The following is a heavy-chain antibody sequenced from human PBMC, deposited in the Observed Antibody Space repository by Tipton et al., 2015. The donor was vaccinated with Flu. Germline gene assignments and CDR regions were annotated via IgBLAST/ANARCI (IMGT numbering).Heavy chain of an antibody. Sequence: TLSLTCTVSGGSISSYYWSWIRQPPGKGLEWIGYIYYSGSTNYNPSLKSRVTISVDTSKNQFSLKLSSVTAADTAVYYCARDGGYSSSWSFDYWGQGTLVTVSS. D-gene: IGHD6-13*01. CDR1: GGSISSYY. J-gene: IGHJ4*02. V-gene: IGHV4-59*01. CDR2: IYYSGST. CDR3: ARDGGYSSSWSFDY.